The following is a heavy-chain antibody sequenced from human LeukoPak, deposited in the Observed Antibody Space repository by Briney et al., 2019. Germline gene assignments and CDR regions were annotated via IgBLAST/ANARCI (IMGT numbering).Heavy chain of an antibody. J-gene: IGHJ5*02. D-gene: IGHD2-15*01. Sequence: GASVKVSCKASGYTFTGYYMHWVRQAPGQGLEWMGWINPNSGGTNYAQKFQGRVTMTRDTSISTAYMELSRLRSDDTAVYYCARELVVAAIDKNWFDPWGQGTLVTVSS. V-gene: IGHV1-2*02. CDR3: ARELVVAAIDKNWFDP. CDR2: INPNSGGT. CDR1: GYTFTGYY.